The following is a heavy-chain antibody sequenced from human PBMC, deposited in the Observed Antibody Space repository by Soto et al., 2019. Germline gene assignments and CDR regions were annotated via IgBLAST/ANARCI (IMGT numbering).Heavy chain of an antibody. CDR1: GFTVSNNY. CDR2: IYSRGGT. CDR3: ARGGSGSQTFGY. D-gene: IGHD1-26*01. Sequence: EVQVVESGGGLVQPGGSLRLSCAASGFTVSNNYMTWVRQAPGKGLEWVSLIYSRGGTDYADSVKVRFTISRDNTKNLVYLQMNSLRVEDTAVYYCARGGSGSQTFGYWGQGARVTVSS. J-gene: IGHJ4*02. V-gene: IGHV3-66*01.